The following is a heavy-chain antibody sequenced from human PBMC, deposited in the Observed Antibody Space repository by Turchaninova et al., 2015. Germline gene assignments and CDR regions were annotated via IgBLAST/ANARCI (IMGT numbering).Heavy chain of an antibody. Sequence: QLQLQASGPGLVKPSATLSLTCPFPGGSISSCSYSWGWIRPPPGTGLEWIGSINYSGSTYYNPSLKSRVTISVDTSKNQFSLKLSSVTAADTAVYYCAREPDYYDSSGYTNWFDPWGQGTLVTVSS. CDR1: GGSISSCSYS. V-gene: IGHV4-39*07. CDR3: AREPDYYDSSGYTNWFDP. D-gene: IGHD3-22*01. J-gene: IGHJ5*02. CDR2: INYSGST.